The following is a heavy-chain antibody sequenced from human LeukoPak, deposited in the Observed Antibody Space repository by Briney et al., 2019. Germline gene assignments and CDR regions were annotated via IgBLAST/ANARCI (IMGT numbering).Heavy chain of an antibody. CDR3: ARPYCGGDCYSAAFDI. CDR2: FYYSGST. D-gene: IGHD2-21*01. J-gene: IGHJ3*02. V-gene: IGHV4-59*12. CDR1: GGSISSYY. Sequence: SETLSLTCTVSGGSISSYYWSWIRQPPGKELEGLGNFYYSGSTNYNPSLKSRVTISVDRSKNQFSLKLSSVTAADTAVYYCARPYCGGDCYSAAFDIWGQGTMVTVSS.